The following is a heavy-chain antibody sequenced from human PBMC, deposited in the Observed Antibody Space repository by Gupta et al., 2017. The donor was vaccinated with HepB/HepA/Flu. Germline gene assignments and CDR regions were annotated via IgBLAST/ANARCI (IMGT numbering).Heavy chain of an antibody. CDR3: VKDDNYGSGMGDY. V-gene: IGHV3-74*01. J-gene: IGHJ4*02. CDR1: GFTFSRYW. Sequence: EVQLVESGGGLVEPGGSLRLSCAASGFTFSRYWMHWVRQAPGKGLEWVSYSNSDGSSISYADSVKGRFTISRDNAKNTLYLQMNSLRAEDTAMYFCVKDDNYGSGMGDYWGQGTVVIVSS. D-gene: IGHD3-10*01. CDR2: SNSDGSSI.